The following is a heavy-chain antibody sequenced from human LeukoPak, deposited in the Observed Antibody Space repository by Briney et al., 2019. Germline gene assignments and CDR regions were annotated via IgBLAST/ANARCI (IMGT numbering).Heavy chain of an antibody. CDR1: GFTFSSYA. CDR3: ARAQGYIVVVPAAMLYGMDV. J-gene: IGHJ6*02. V-gene: IGHV3-30-3*01. CDR2: ISYDGSNK. D-gene: IGHD2-2*01. Sequence: GGSLRLSCAASGFTFSSYAMHWVRQAPGLGLEWVAVISYDGSNKYYADSVKGRFTISRDNSKNTLYLQMNSLRAEDTAVYYCARAQGYIVVVPAAMLYGMDVWGQGTTVTVSS.